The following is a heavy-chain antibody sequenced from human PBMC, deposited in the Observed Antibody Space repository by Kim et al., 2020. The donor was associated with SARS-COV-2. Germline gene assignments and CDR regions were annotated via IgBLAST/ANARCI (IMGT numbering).Heavy chain of an antibody. V-gene: IGHV1-3*01. CDR1: GYTFTNYP. CDR3: ARDSSTVVVTGAFDV. J-gene: IGHJ3*01. CDR2: INAGNGNT. Sequence: ASVKVSCKVSGYTFTNYPIHWVRQAPGQRLEWMGWINAGNGNTKYSQNFQGRVTITRDTSASTAYMELSSLRSADTAVYSCARDSSTVVVTGAFDVWGQG. D-gene: IGHD2-21*02.